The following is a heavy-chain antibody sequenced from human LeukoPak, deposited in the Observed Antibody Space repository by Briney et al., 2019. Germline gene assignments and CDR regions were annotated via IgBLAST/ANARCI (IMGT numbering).Heavy chain of an antibody. J-gene: IGHJ5*02. CDR2: INHSGST. CDR1: GVTFRGYY. V-gene: IGHV4-34*01. D-gene: IGHD3-22*01. Sequence: SETLSLTCAVYGVTFRGYYWSWIRQPPGKGLEWIGEINHSGSTNYNPSLKRRGTILVDTSNNQFSLKLSSVTAADTAVYYCERGGYYDSSRQYERKCFAPWAQGTVVTVSS. CDR3: ERGGYYDSSRQYERKCFAP.